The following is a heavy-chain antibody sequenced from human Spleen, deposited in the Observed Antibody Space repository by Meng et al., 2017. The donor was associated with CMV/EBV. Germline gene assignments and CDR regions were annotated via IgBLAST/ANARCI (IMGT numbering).Heavy chain of an antibody. CDR2: INHSGST. J-gene: IGHJ2*01. CDR3: ARVQTGDNWYFDL. V-gene: IGHV4-34*01. Sequence: SETLSLTCAVYGGSFSGYYWSWIRQPPGKGLEWIGEINHSGSTNYNPSLKSRVTISVDTSKNQFSLKLSSVTAADTAVYYCARVQTGDNWYFDLWGRGALVTVSS. D-gene: IGHD7-27*01. CDR1: GGSFSGYY.